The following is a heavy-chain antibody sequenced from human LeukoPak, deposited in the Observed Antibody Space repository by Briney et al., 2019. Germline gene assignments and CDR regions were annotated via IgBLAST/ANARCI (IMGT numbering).Heavy chain of an antibody. V-gene: IGHV3-74*01. CDR2: INGDGGST. CDR1: GFTFSSYW. Sequence: PGGSLRLSCAASGFTFSSYWMHWVRQAPREELVWVSRINGDGGSTTYADSVKGRFTISRDNAKNTLYLQMNSLRAEDTAVYYCARDRATAMFDYWAQGTLVTVSS. J-gene: IGHJ4*02. D-gene: IGHD5-18*01. CDR3: ARDRATAMFDY.